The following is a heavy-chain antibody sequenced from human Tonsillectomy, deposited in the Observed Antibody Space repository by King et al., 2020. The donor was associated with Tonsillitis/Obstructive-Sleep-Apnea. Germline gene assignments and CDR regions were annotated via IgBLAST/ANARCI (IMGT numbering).Heavy chain of an antibody. V-gene: IGHV5-51*01. J-gene: IGHJ5*02. CDR1: GYSFTIYW. CDR2: IYPGDSDT. D-gene: IGHD7-27*01. Sequence: QLVQSGAEVKKPGESLKISCKGSGYSFTIYWIGWVRQMPGKGLEWMGIIYPGDSDTRYSPSFQGQVTISADKSIRTAYLQWSSLKASDTAMYYCARRPRVWGVKEKNWFDPWGQGTLVTVSS. CDR3: ARRPRVWGVKEKNWFDP.